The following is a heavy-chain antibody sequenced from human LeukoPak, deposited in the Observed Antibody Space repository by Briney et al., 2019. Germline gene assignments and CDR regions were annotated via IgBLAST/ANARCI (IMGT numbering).Heavy chain of an antibody. CDR1: GFTFTSYA. J-gene: IGHJ4*02. CDR3: VRQAGLDGSGCYLDY. D-gene: IGHD3-22*01. Sequence: GGSLRLSCTASGFTFTSYAMHWVRQAPGKGLEWMTVMSHDGRNTFYADSVKGRFTLSRDTSKNTLYLQMNSLRAEDMAIYYCVRQAGLDGSGCYLDYWGQGTQVTVSS. V-gene: IGHV3-30*04. CDR2: MSHDGRNT.